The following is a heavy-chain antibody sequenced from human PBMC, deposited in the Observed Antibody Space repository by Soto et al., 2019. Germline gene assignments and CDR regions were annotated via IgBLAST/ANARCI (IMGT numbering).Heavy chain of an antibody. D-gene: IGHD3-22*01. Sequence: GGSLRLSCVASGFSFSSQAMHWVRQAPGKGLEWVAAISNDGNRQLYADSVKDRFTISRDNSKNTLYLQMSSLRAEDTAVYYCVKEGYYYDSSGYYYGWFDPWGQGTLVTVSS. CDR3: VKEGYYYDSSGYYYGWFDP. V-gene: IGHV3-30*14. CDR1: GFSFSSQA. CDR2: ISNDGNRQ. J-gene: IGHJ5*02.